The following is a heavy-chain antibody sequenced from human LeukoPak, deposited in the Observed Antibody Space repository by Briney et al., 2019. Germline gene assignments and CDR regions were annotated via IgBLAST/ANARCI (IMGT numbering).Heavy chain of an antibody. Sequence: GGSLRLSCAASGFTFTNYWMSWVRQAPGKGLELVANIKQDRSEKYYVDSVKGRFTISRDNAKNSLYLQMNSLRAEDTAVYYCARDSWSLRGVIDYWGQGTLVTVSS. CDR2: IKQDRSEK. CDR3: ARDSWSLRGVIDY. V-gene: IGHV3-7*01. J-gene: IGHJ4*02. CDR1: GFTFTNYW. D-gene: IGHD3-10*01.